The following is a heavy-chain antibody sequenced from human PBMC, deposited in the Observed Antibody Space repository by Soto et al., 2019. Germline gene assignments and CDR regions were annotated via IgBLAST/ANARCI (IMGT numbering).Heavy chain of an antibody. D-gene: IGHD5-18*01. CDR3: ASGSAMAAEN. J-gene: IGHJ4*02. CDR2: IIPMFGSS. V-gene: IGHV1-69*06. Sequence: QVQLVQSGAEAKKPGSSVKVSCKASGGTFSSFTISWVRQAPGQGLEWMGGIIPMFGSSNHAQKFQGRVTFTWDKSTSTAYMDVNRLRFEDTAVYYCASGSAMAAENWGQGTLVTVTS. CDR1: GGTFSSFT.